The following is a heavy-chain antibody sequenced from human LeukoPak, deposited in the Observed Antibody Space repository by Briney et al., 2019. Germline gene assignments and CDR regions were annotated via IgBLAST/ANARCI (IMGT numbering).Heavy chain of an antibody. V-gene: IGHV1-46*01. D-gene: IGHD6-6*01. Sequence: ASVKVSCKASGYTFTSYYMHWVRQAPGQGLEWMGIINPSGGSTNYAQKLQGRVTMTTDTSTSTAYMELRSLRSDDTAVYYCALFTEYSSSSFDYWGQGTLVTVSS. CDR3: ALFTEYSSSSFDY. CDR2: INPSGGST. CDR1: GYTFTSYY. J-gene: IGHJ4*02.